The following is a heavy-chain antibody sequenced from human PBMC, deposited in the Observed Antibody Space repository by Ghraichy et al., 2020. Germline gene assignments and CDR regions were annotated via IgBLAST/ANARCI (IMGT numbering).Heavy chain of an antibody. CDR1: GGSISSNSDN. D-gene: IGHD1-26*01. CDR3: ASQGGLCKWTFDI. V-gene: IGHV4-39*01. Sequence: SETLSLTCTVSGGSISSNSDNWLCQIRGPPLEGLEWIESKDYSGYTHYSTPLKSRVIISADTYKNQFSLNLISVTAADTSVCYGASQGGLCKWTFDIWGPGTMVTVPS. CDR2: KDYSGYT. J-gene: IGHJ3*02.